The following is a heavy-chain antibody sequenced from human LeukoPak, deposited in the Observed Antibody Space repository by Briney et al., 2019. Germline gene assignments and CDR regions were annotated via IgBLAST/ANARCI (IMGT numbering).Heavy chain of an antibody. J-gene: IGHJ4*02. CDR2: IYYSGST. Sequence: SETLSLTCTVSGGSISSSSYYWGWIRQPPGKGLEWIGSIYYSGSTYYNPSLKSRVTISVDTSKNQFSLKLSSVTAADTAVYYCAREVRGVIITRKGFDYWGQGTLVTVSS. V-gene: IGHV4-39*02. CDR3: AREVRGVIITRKGFDY. CDR1: GGSISSSSYY. D-gene: IGHD3-10*01.